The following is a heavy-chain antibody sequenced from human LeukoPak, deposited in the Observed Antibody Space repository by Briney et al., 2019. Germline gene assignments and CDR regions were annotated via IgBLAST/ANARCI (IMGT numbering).Heavy chain of an antibody. CDR2: INPDSGGT. D-gene: IGHD2-2*01. Sequence: ASVKVSCKASGYVFTDYHIHWVRQAPGQGLEWVGWINPDSGGTNFAQKFQGRVTLTRDTSINTAYMDLSSLTSDDTALYFCARGGYCTSTSCYLPDYWGQGSLVTVSS. V-gene: IGHV1-2*02. CDR3: ARGGYCTSTSCYLPDY. CDR1: GYVFTDYH. J-gene: IGHJ4*02.